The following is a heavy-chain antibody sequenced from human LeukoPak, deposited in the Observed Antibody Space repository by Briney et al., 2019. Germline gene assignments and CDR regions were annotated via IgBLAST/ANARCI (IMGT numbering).Heavy chain of an antibody. V-gene: IGHV4-61*08. J-gene: IGHJ4*02. CDR1: GGSISSGDYY. CDR2: IYYSGST. D-gene: IGHD3-22*01. Sequence: SETLSLTCTVSGGSISSGDYYWSWIRQPPGKGLEWIGYIYYSGSTNYNPSLKSRVTISVDTSKTQFSLKLSSVTAADTAVYSCARLYDTSGYYSSGVKYFDYWGQGALVTVSS. CDR3: ARLYDTSGYYSSGVKYFDY.